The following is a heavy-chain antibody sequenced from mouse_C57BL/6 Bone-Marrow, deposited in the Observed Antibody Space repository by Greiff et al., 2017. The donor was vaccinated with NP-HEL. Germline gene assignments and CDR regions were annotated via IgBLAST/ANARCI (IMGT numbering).Heavy chain of an antibody. CDR3: ARRYRGLYYYAMDY. V-gene: IGHV5-17*01. D-gene: IGHD2-12*01. Sequence: EVQGVESGGGLVKPGGSLKLSCAASGFTFSDYGMHWVRQAPEKGLEWVAYISSGSSTIYYADTVKGRFTISRDNAKNPLFLQMTSLRSEDTAMYYCARRYRGLYYYAMDYWGQGTSVTVSS. CDR2: ISSGSSTI. CDR1: GFTFSDYG. J-gene: IGHJ4*01.